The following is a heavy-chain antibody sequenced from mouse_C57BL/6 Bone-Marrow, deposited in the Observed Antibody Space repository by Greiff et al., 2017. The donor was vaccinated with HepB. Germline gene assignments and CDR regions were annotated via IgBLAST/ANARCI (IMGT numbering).Heavy chain of an antibody. D-gene: IGHD1-1*01. CDR3: ARGLLFAKDY. Sequence: EVQVVESGPELVKPGASVKISCKASGYSFTDYNMNWVKQSNGKSLEWIGVINPNYGTTSYNQKFKGKATLTVDQSSSTAYMQLNSLTSEDSAILFLARGLLFAKDYWGQGTSVTVSS. J-gene: IGHJ4*01. CDR1: GYSFTDYN. V-gene: IGHV1-39*01. CDR2: INPNYGTT.